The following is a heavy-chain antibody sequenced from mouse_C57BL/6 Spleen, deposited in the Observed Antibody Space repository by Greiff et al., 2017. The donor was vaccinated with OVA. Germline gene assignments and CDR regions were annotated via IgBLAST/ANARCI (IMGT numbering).Heavy chain of an antibody. J-gene: IGHJ1*03. D-gene: IGHD1-1*01. CDR2: INYDGSST. Sequence: EVQRVESEGGLVQPGSSMKLSCTASGFTFSDYYMAWVRQVPEKGLEWVANINYDGSSTYYLDSLKSRFIISRDNAKNILYLQMSSLKSEDTATYYWAREGPSYYGSSYWYFDVWGTGTTVTVSS. V-gene: IGHV5-16*01. CDR3: AREGPSYYGSSYWYFDV. CDR1: GFTFSDYY.